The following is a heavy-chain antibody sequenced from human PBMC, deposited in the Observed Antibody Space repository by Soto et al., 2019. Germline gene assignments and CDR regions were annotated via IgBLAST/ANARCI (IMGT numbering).Heavy chain of an antibody. J-gene: IGHJ4*02. V-gene: IGHV1-69*04. CDR3: VRDWESTTQTWGFGDS. Sequence: ASVKVSFKASGGTFSSYTITWVRQAPGQGLEWLGRIIPIFGVTNYAQKFQDRVTITADRSTTTAYMELSRLRSEDTAVYYCVRDWESTTQTWGFGDSWGQGTLVTVSS. CDR1: GGTFSSYT. D-gene: IGHD1-1*01. CDR2: IIPIFGVT.